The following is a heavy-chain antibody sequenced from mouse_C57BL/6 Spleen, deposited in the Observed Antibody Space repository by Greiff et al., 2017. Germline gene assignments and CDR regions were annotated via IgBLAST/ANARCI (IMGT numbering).Heavy chain of an antibody. Sequence: VQLVESGAELVKPGASVKISCKASGYAFSSYWMNWVKQRPGKGLEWIGQIYPGDGDTNYNGKFKGKATLTADKSSSPAYMQLSSLTSEDSAVYFCARWDYDYDDYWGQGTTLTVSS. CDR3: ARWDYDYDDY. CDR1: GYAFSSYW. V-gene: IGHV1-80*01. D-gene: IGHD2-4*01. CDR2: IYPGDGDT. J-gene: IGHJ2*01.